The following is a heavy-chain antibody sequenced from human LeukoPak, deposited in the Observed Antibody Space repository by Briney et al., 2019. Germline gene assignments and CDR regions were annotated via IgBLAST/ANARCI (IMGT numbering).Heavy chain of an antibody. D-gene: IGHD6-13*01. CDR2: IDYRGST. CDR3: ARRPAVYSSSWYIWFDP. V-gene: IGHV4-59*01. J-gene: IGHJ5*02. CDR1: GGSISTYY. Sequence: ASETLSLTCTVSGGSISTYYWSWIRQPPGKGLEWIAYIDYRGSTTYNPSLRSRVTISVDTSRNQFSLKLSSVTAADTAVYYCARRPAVYSSSWYIWFDPWGQGTLVTVSS.